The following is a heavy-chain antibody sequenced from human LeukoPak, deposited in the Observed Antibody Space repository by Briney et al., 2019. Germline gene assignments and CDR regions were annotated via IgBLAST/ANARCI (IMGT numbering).Heavy chain of an antibody. J-gene: IGHJ5*02. CDR3: ARDPIAVAGNNWFDP. Sequence: EASVKVSCKASGYTFTSYDINWVRQATGQGLEWMGWMNPNSGNTGYAQKFQGRVTITTDESTSTAYMELSSLRSEDTAVYYCARDPIAVAGNNWFDPWGQGTLVTVSS. V-gene: IGHV1-8*01. CDR1: GYTFTSYD. D-gene: IGHD6-19*01. CDR2: MNPNSGNT.